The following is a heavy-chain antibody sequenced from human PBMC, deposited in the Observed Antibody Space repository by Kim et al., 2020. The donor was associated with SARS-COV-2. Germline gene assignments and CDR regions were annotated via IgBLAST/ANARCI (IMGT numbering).Heavy chain of an antibody. CDR1: GGSISSYY. D-gene: IGHD2-8*01. Sequence: SETLSLTCTVSGGSISSYYWSWIRQPPGKGLEWIGYIYYSGSTNYNPSLKSRVTISVDTSKNQFSLKLSSVTAADTAVYYCARDVSDWFDPWGQGTLVTVSS. CDR2: IYYSGST. J-gene: IGHJ5*02. V-gene: IGHV4-59*01. CDR3: ARDVSDWFDP.